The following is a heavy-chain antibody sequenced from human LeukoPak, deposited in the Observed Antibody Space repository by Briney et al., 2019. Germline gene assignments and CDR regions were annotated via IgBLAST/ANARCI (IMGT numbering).Heavy chain of an antibody. D-gene: IGHD5-18*01. CDR3: AKGLGYSYGYYFDY. CDR1: GFTFSSYA. J-gene: IGHJ4*02. V-gene: IGHV3-23*01. Sequence: GGSLRLSCAASGFTFSSYAMSWVRQAPGKGLEWGSAISGSGGSTYCADSVKGRLTISRDNSKNTLYLQMNSLRAEDTAVYYCAKGLGYSYGYYFDYWGQGTLVTVSS. CDR2: ISGSGGST.